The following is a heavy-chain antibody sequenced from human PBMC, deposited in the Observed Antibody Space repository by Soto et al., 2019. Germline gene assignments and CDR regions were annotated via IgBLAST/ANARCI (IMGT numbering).Heavy chain of an antibody. Sequence: EVQLVESGGGLVKPGGSLRLSCTASGFSISSAWMNWVRQAPGKGLEWVGRIKTKTQGETTDYTAPVKGRFTISRDDSKLTLYLQMNRLKMEDTAVYYCTTASVDGYWGQGTLVTVSS. CDR3: TTASVDGY. CDR1: GFSISSAW. V-gene: IGHV3-15*07. J-gene: IGHJ4*02. CDR2: IKTKTQGETT. D-gene: IGHD3-3*01.